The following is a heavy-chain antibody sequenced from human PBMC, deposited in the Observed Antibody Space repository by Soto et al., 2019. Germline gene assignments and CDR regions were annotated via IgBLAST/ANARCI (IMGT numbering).Heavy chain of an antibody. CDR1: GGSISSSSYY. CDR3: ARDGSVYDYSPFDY. Sequence: PSETLSLTCTVSGGSISSSSYYWGWIRQPPGKGLEWIGSIYYSGNTYYNPSLKSRVTISVDTAKNQFSLKLSSVTAADTAVYYCARDGSVYDYSPFDYWGQGTLVTVSP. D-gene: IGHD4-4*01. CDR2: IYYSGNT. J-gene: IGHJ4*02. V-gene: IGHV4-39*02.